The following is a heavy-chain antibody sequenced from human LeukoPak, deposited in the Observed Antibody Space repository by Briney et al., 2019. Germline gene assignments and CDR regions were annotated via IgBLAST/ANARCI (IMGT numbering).Heavy chain of an antibody. Sequence: PSETLSLTCTVSGGSISSGGYYWSWIRQPPGKGLEWIGYIYHSGSTYYNTSLKSRVTISVDRSKNQFSLKLSSVTAADTAVYYCARIRSSFDPWGQGTLVTVSS. CDR2: IYHSGST. CDR1: GGSISSGGYY. CDR3: ARIRSSFDP. V-gene: IGHV4-30-2*01. J-gene: IGHJ5*02.